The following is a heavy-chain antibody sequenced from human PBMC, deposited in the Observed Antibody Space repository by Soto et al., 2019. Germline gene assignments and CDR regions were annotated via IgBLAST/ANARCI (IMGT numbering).Heavy chain of an antibody. J-gene: IGHJ4*02. Sequence: HPGGSLRLSCAASGFTLNNYAMSWVRQAPGKGLEWVSSISGSGGYTYYADSVKGRFTISRDNSKNTLYLKMNSLTAEDTAVYYCAKEPDYWGQGTLVTVSS. CDR1: GFTLNNYA. V-gene: IGHV3-23*01. CDR2: ISGSGGYT. CDR3: AKEPDY.